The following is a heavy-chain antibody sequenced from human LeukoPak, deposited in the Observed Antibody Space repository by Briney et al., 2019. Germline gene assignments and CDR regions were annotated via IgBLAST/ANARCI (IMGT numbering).Heavy chain of an antibody. Sequence: GGSLRLSCAASGVTLSDHHMDWVRQAPGKGLEWVGRTRDKRRGYTTEYAASVKGRFTISRDDSKTSVFLQMNSLKTEDTAVYFCARDGGEGDESAFDIWGQGTVVTDSS. V-gene: IGHV3-72*01. CDR2: TRDKRRGYTT. CDR1: GVTLSDHH. D-gene: IGHD3-16*01. J-gene: IGHJ3*02. CDR3: ARDGGEGDESAFDI.